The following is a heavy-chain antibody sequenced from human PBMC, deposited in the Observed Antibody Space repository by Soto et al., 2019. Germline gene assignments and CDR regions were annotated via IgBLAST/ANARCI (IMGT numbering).Heavy chain of an antibody. CDR2: FYHSGNT. Sequence: PSETLSLTCAVSGGSISSNNWWSWVRQPPGKGLEWIGEFYHSGNTNYNPSLRGRVTISVDKSKNQFSLRLSSVTAADTAVYYCAKEGRMTTVTTNWFDPWGQGTLVTSPQ. CDR3: AKEGRMTTVTTNWFDP. V-gene: IGHV4-4*02. CDR1: GGSISSNNW. J-gene: IGHJ5*02. D-gene: IGHD4-17*01.